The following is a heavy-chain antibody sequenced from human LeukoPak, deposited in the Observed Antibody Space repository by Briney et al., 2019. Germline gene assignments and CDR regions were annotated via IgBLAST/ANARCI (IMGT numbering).Heavy chain of an antibody. CDR3: ARGSGYSSFDY. Sequence: PSETLSLTCTVSSGSISNYYWSWIRQPAGKGLEWIGRMYTSGSTNYNPSLKSRVTISVDKSKNQVSLKLNSVTAADTAVYYCARGSGYSSFDYWGQGTLVTVSS. V-gene: IGHV4-4*07. J-gene: IGHJ4*02. CDR2: MYTSGST. D-gene: IGHD6-19*01. CDR1: SGSISNYY.